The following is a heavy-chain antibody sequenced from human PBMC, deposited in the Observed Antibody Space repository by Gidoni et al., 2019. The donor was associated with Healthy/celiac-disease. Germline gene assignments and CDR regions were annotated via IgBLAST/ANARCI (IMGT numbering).Heavy chain of an antibody. Sequence: QVQLQQWGAGLLNPSETLSLTCAVYGGSFSGYYWSWIRQPPGKGLEWIGEINHSGSTNYHPSLKSRVTISVDTSKNQFSLKLSSVTAADTAVYYCARGLNRRYFDLWGRGTLVTVSS. V-gene: IGHV4-34*01. J-gene: IGHJ2*01. CDR3: ARGLNRRYFDL. CDR1: GGSFSGYY. CDR2: INHSGST.